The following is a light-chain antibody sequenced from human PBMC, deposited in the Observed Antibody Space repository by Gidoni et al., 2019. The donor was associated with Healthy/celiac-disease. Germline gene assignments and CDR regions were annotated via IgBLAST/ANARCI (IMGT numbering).Light chain of an antibody. Sequence: DIVMTQSPDSRAVALGERATINCKSSQSVLYSPNNKNYLAWYQQKPGQHPKLLIYWESTRESGVPDRFSGSGSGTDFTLTISSLQAEDVAVYYCQQYYSTRTWXXXQGTKVEIK. CDR1: QSVLYSPNNKNY. J-gene: IGKJ1*01. CDR2: WES. CDR3: QQYYSTRTWX. V-gene: IGKV4-1*01.